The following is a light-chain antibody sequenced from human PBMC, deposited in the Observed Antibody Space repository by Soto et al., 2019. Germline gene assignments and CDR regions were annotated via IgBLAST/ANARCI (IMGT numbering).Light chain of an antibody. J-gene: IGLJ3*02. CDR1: SSDFGGSEF. Sequence: QSALTQPRSVSASPGQSVAISCTKTSSDFGGSEFVSWYQQQPGKAPKLTIYDATQRPSGVPDRFSGSKSGDTASLTISGLQAEDEADYYCCSYTYTYSVFGGGTKLT. V-gene: IGLV2-11*01. CDR3: CSYTYTYSV. CDR2: DAT.